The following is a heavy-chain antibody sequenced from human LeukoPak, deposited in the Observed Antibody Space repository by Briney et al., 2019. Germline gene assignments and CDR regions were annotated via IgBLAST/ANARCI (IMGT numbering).Heavy chain of an antibody. CDR1: GLTFSNLK. Sequence: GGSLRLSCAVSGLTFSNLKMNWVRQAPGKGLEWVSYISAGGRTTFYADSVTGRFTISRDNAKNSLYLQMSSLRVGDTAVYYCASWAGNTQSDSWSGPFDYWGQGSLVTVSS. CDR2: ISAGGRTT. D-gene: IGHD3-3*01. V-gene: IGHV3-48*03. CDR3: ASWAGNTQSDSWSGPFDY. J-gene: IGHJ4*02.